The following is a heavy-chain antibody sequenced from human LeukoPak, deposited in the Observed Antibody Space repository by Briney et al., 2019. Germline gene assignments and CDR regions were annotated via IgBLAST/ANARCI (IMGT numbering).Heavy chain of an antibody. CDR3: AKDLRARVVAASFNWFDP. J-gene: IGHJ5*02. CDR2: ISGSGGST. Sequence: GGSLRLSCAASGFTFSSYAMSWVRQAPGKGLAWVSAISGSGGSTYYADSVKGRFTISRDNSKSTLYLQMNSLRAEDTAVYYCAKDLRARVVAASFNWFDPWGQGTLVTVSS. V-gene: IGHV3-23*01. CDR1: GFTFSSYA. D-gene: IGHD2-15*01.